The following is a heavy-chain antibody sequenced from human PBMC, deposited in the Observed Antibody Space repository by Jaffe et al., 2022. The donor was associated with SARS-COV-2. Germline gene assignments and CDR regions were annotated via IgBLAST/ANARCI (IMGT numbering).Heavy chain of an antibody. D-gene: IGHD2-21*02. V-gene: IGHV4-61*02. J-gene: IGHJ4*02. Sequence: QVQLQESGPGLVKPSQTLSLTCTVSGGSISSGSYYWSWIRQPAGKGLEWIGRIYTSGSTNYNPSLKSRVTISVDTSKNQFSLKLSSVTAADTAVYYCARVDGGNSPHFDYWGQGTLVTVSS. CDR1: GGSISSGSYY. CDR2: IYTSGST. CDR3: ARVDGGNSPHFDY.